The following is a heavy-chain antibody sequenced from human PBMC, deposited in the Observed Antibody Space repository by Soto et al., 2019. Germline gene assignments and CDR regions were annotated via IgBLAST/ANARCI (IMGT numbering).Heavy chain of an antibody. CDR1: GYTFTSYG. J-gene: IGHJ6*02. CDR2: ISAYNGNT. CDR3: ARDTTVTTSRMDV. V-gene: IGHV1-18*01. D-gene: IGHD4-17*01. Sequence: ASVQDSCKASGYTFTSYGIIWVRQAPGQGLEWMGWISAYNGNTNYAQKLQGRVTMTTDTSTGTAYMELRSLRSDDTAVYYCARDTTVTTSRMDVWGQGTTVTVSS.